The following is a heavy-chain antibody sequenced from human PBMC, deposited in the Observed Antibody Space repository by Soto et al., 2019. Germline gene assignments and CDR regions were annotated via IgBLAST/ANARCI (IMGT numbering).Heavy chain of an antibody. D-gene: IGHD1-1*01. CDR3: ARDGERDTGLNFYYYLHGMDA. CDR2: ISPYNGTT. V-gene: IGHV1-18*04. Sequence: ASVKVSCKASGYTFTTYGISWVRQAPGQGPERMGWISPYNGTTKYAEKFQGEMTMTTDTATSTAYMDLRSLRSDDTAVYYCARDGERDTGLNFYYYLHGMDAWGQGTRVTVSS. CDR1: GYTFTTYG. J-gene: IGHJ6*02.